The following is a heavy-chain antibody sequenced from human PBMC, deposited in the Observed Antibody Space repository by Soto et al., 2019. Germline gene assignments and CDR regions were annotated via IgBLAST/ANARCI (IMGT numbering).Heavy chain of an antibody. V-gene: IGHV4-61*01. D-gene: IGHD1-7*01. Sequence: SETLSLTCTVSGGSVSSGSYYWSWIRQPPGKGLEWIGYIYYSGSTNYNPSLKSRVTISVDTSKNQFSLKLSSVTAADTAVYYCARAGSETGTTDYWGQGTLVTVSS. J-gene: IGHJ4*02. CDR2: IYYSGST. CDR3: ARAGSETGTTDY. CDR1: GGSVSSGSYY.